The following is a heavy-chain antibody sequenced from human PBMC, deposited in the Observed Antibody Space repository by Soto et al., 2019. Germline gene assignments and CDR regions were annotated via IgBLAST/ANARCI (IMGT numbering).Heavy chain of an antibody. CDR2: INGGTGKT. J-gene: IGHJ3*02. D-gene: IGHD3-22*01. CDR1: GNTFTTYG. V-gene: IGHV1-3*01. CDR3: ASPEYSYDSSPGDAFDI. Sequence: GASVKVSCKASGNTFTTYGMNWVRQAPGQRLEWMGWINGGTGKTKYSEKFQGRVFITRDTSASTAYMELSSLRSEDTAVYYCASPEYSYDSSPGDAFDICRQLTMVTASS.